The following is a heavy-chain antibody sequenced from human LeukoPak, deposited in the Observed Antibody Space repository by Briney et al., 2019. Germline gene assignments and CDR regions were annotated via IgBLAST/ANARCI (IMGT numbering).Heavy chain of an antibody. J-gene: IGHJ4*02. CDR1: GFTFSSYE. D-gene: IGHD3-3*01. CDR3: ARARVYDFWGGYRRARDY. V-gene: IGHV3-48*03. CDR2: ISSSGSTI. Sequence: PGGSLRLSXAASGFTFSSYEMNWVRQAPGKGREWVSYISSSGSTIYYADSVKGRFTISRDNAKNSLYLQMNSLRAEDTAVYYCARARVYDFWGGYRRARDYWGQGTLVTVSS.